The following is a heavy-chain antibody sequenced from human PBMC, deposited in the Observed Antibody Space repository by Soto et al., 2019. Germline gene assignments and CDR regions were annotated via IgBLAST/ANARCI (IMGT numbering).Heavy chain of an antibody. CDR2: VHYSGST. D-gene: IGHD3-16*01. V-gene: IGHV4-34*01. CDR3: ARGLFGGVVND. Sequence: SETLSLTCAGHGGSFSGYYWSWIRQPPEKGLEWIGEVHYSGSTKYNPSLESRVTISVDTSKKQFSLKLGSVTAADTAVYYCARGLFGGVVNDWGQGTLVTVS. CDR1: GGSFSGYY. J-gene: IGHJ4*02.